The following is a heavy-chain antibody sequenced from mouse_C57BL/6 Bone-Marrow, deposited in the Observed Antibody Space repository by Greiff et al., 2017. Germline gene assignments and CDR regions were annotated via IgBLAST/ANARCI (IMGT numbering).Heavy chain of an antibody. CDR3: AREGTVMRYFDY. V-gene: IGHV1-19*01. CDR1: GYTFTDYY. J-gene: IGHJ2*01. CDR2: INPYNGGT. Sequence: EVQLQQSGPVLVKPGASVKMSCKASGYTFTDYYMNWVKQSHGKSLEWIGVINPYNGGTSYNQKFKGKATLTVDKSSSTAYMELNSLTSEDSAVYYCAREGTVMRYFDYWGQGTTLTVSS. D-gene: IGHD3-3*01.